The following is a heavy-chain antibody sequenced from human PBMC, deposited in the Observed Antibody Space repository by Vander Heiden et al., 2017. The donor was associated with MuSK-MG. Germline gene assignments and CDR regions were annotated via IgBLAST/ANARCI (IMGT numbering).Heavy chain of an antibody. Sequence: QVQLVQSGAEVKKPGASVKVSCKASGYTFTGYYMHWVRQAPGQGLEWMGWINPNSGGTNYAQKFQGRVTVTRDTSISTAYMELSRLRSDDTAVYYCARDGGPGGSPYDSSGSLFDYWGQGTLVTVSS. J-gene: IGHJ4*02. D-gene: IGHD3-22*01. CDR3: ARDGGPGGSPYDSSGSLFDY. CDR2: INPNSGGT. V-gene: IGHV1-2*02. CDR1: GYTFTGYY.